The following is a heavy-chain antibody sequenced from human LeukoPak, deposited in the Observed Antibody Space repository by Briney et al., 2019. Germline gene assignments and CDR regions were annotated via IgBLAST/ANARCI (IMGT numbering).Heavy chain of an antibody. J-gene: IGHJ4*02. CDR3: ARDGIGSGSLTDY. D-gene: IGHD3-10*01. CDR2: INTNTGNS. V-gene: IGHV7-4-1*02. CDR1: GYIFTRYA. Sequence: ASVKVSCKASGYIFTRYAISWVRQAPGQGLEWMGWINTNTGNSTYAQGFTGRFVFSLDTSVRTAYLQISSLKTEDTAVYYCARDGIGSGSLTDYWGQGTLVTVSS.